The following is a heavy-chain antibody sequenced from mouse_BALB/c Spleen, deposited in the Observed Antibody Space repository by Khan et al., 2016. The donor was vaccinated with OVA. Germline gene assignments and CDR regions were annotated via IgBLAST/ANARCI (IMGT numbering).Heavy chain of an antibody. CDR1: GYTFTNYR. CDR3: ARETSYWYFDV. D-gene: IGHD1-3*01. Sequence: QIQLVQSGPELKKPGETVKISCKASGYTFTNYRMNWMKQAPGKGLKWMGWINTYTGEPTYADDFKGRFAFSLETSASTAYLQINSLKNEDRATYFYARETSYWYFDVWGAGTTVTVSS. CDR2: INTYTGEP. J-gene: IGHJ1*01. V-gene: IGHV9-1*02.